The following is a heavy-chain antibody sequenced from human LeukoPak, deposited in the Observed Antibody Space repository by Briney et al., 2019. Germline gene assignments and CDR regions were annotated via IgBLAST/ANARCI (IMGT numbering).Heavy chain of an antibody. Sequence: GGSLRLSCAASGFTFSNYWMSWVRQAPGKGLEWVASIHQHGNEKYFVDSVRGRFTISRDNAKNSLYLQMGSLRAEDTAVYYCATLNGPLFEYWGQGTLVTASS. D-gene: IGHD2-8*01. V-gene: IGHV3-7*01. CDR2: IHQHGNEK. CDR3: ATLNGPLFEY. J-gene: IGHJ4*02. CDR1: GFTFSNYW.